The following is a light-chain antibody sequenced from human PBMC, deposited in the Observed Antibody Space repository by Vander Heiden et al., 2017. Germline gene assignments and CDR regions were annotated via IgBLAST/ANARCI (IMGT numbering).Light chain of an antibody. CDR2: SYN. V-gene: IGLV1-44*01. CDR1: RSNIGRNT. J-gene: IGLJ3*02. CDR3: ATWDDSLKGVV. Sequence: QSVLTQPPPASGTPGPRVTISCSGSRSNIGRNTVNWYQQLPGTAPKLLIYSYNERPSGVPDRFSGSKSDTSASLAISGLQSEDEADYYCATWDDSLKGVVFGGGTKLTVL.